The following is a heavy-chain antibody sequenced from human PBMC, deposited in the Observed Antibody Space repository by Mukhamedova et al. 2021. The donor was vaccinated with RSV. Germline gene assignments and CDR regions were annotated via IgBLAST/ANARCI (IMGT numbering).Heavy chain of an antibody. V-gene: IGHV3-23*01. D-gene: IGHD2-2*01. CDR2: ISAPGDGT. Sequence: EWVSGISAPGDGTFYADSVKGRFTISRDNSKNTLYLQMNSLRVEVTAVYYCAKDRVCSSTNCHFDSWGQGTLVTVSS. J-gene: IGHJ4*02. CDR3: AKDRVCSSTNCHFDS.